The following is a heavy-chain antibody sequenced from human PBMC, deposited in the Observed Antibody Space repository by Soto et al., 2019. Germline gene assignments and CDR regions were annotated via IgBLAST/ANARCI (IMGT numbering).Heavy chain of an antibody. J-gene: IGHJ4*02. CDR3: TKSADSAGWGVDF. Sequence: GSPRLSCVASGFMFDSYAMNWVRQAPGKGLEWVSYISPGGDRIYYAESLKGRITISRDNARNSLSLQMNILSDEDTAVYYCTKSADSAGWGVDFWGQGTLVTVSS. D-gene: IGHD6-19*01. V-gene: IGHV3-48*02. CDR1: GFMFDSYA. CDR2: ISPGGDRI.